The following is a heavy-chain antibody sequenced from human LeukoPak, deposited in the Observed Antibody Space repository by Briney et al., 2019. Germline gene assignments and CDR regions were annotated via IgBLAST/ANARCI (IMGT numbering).Heavy chain of an antibody. CDR1: GFTFSNYA. D-gene: IGHD2-21*02. CDR2: IWHDGTNK. V-gene: IGHV3-33*08. J-gene: IGHJ4*02. CDR3: ARDSCGGDCYPYTFDY. Sequence: GGSLRLSCAASGFTFSNYAMTWVRQAPGKGLEWVAIIWHDGTNKYYAASVKGRFTISRDNSKNTLYLQMNSLRAEDTAVYYCARDSCGGDCYPYTFDYWGQGTLVTVSS.